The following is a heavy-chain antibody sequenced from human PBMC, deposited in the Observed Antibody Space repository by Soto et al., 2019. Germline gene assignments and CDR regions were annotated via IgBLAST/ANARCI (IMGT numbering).Heavy chain of an antibody. D-gene: IGHD3-22*01. J-gene: IGHJ6*02. CDR3: AGSRVTSFVDYFDEYYYYGMDF. V-gene: IGHV1-18*01. CDR1: GYTFTSYG. Sequence: GASVKVSCKASGYTFTSYGISWVRQAPGQGLEWMGWISAYNGNTNYAQKLQGRVTMTTDTSTSTAYMELRSLRSDDTAVYYCAGSRVTSFVDYFDEYYYYGMDFWAQGSSVTVSS. CDR2: ISAYNGNT.